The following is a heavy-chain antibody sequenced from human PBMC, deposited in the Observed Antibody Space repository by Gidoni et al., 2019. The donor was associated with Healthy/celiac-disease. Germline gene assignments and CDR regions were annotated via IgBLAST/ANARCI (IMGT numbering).Heavy chain of an antibody. CDR3: ARLQLVELVPDY. CDR1: GGSISSSSYY. V-gene: IGHV4-39*01. CDR2: IYYSGST. Sequence: QLQLQESGPGLVKPSETLSLTCTVSGGSISSSSYYWGWIRQPPGKGLEWIGSIYYSGSTYYNPSLKSRVTISVDTSKNQFSLKLSSVTAADTAVYYCARLQLVELVPDYWGQGTLVTVSS. J-gene: IGHJ4*02. D-gene: IGHD6-6*01.